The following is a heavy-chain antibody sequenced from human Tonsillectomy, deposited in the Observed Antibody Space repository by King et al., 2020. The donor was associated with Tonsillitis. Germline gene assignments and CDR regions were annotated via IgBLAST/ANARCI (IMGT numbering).Heavy chain of an antibody. CDR2: IKSKTDGGTT. CDR3: TTDGTYYYDSSGYY. Sequence: VQLVESGXGLVXPGXSXXLSCAASGFTFXNAXMSWXXQAPGKGLEWVGRIKSKTDGGTTDYAAPVKGRFTISRDDSKNTLYLQMNSLKTEDTAVYYCTTDGTYYYDSSGYYWGQGTLVTVSS. D-gene: IGHD3-22*01. V-gene: IGHV3-15*01. J-gene: IGHJ4*02. CDR1: GFTFXNAX.